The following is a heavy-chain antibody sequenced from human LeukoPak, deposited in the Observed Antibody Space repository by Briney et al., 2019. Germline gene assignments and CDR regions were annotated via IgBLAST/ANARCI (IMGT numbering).Heavy chain of an antibody. CDR2: IWHSGHS. CDR1: GDSMTNHY. D-gene: IGHD5-12*01. J-gene: IGHJ4*02. CDR3: ARGFPDWVGSGYPFDL. Sequence: NPSETLSLTCDVSGDSMTNHYWHWIRQAPGKGLETIAQIWHSGHSDHNPSLKSRVSISIDTSKTQFSLEVTSVTAADTAVYFCARGFPDWVGSGYPFDLWGQGLLVTVSS. V-gene: IGHV4-59*11.